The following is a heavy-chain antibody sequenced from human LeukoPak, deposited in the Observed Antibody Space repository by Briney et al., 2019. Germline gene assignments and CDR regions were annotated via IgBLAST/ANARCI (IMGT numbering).Heavy chain of an antibody. V-gene: IGHV1-8*02. Sequence: ASVKVSCKASGYTFTSYYMHWVRQATGQGLERMGWMNPNSGNTGYAQKFQGRVTMTRNTSITTAYMELSSLRSEDTAVYYCARGRGSGHKENWFDPWGQGTLVTVPS. CDR3: ARGRGSGHKENWFDP. D-gene: IGHD6-19*01. CDR1: GYTFTSYY. J-gene: IGHJ5*02. CDR2: MNPNSGNT.